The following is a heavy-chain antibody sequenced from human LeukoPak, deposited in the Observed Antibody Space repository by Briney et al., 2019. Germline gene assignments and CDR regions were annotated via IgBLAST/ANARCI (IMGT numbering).Heavy chain of an antibody. D-gene: IGHD6-13*01. CDR2: IYYSGST. V-gene: IGHV4-59*08. CDR1: GGSISSYY. J-gene: IGHJ4*02. Sequence: PSETLSLTCTVSGGSISSYYWSWIRQPPGKGLEWIGYIYYSGSTNYNPSLKSRVTISVDTSKNQFSLKLSSVTAADTAVYYCARRYSSSWYGGYYFDYWGQGTLVTVSS. CDR3: ARRYSSSWYGGYYFDY.